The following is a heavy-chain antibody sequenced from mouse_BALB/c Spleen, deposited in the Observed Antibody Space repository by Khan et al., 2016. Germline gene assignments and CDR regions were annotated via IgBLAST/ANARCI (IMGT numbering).Heavy chain of an antibody. CDR3: ERKPTYYFDY. V-gene: IGHV5-9-3*01. CDR2: ISSGGSYT. Sequence: EVELVESGGGLVKPGGSLKLSCAASGFTLSSYAMSWVRQTPEKRLEWVATISSGGSYTYYPDSVKGRFTISRDNAKNTLYLQMSSLRSEDTAMYYCERKPTYYFDYWGQGTTLTVSS. J-gene: IGHJ2*01. CDR1: GFTLSSYA.